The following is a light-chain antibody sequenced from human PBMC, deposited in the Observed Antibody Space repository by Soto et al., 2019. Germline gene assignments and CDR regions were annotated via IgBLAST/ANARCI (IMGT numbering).Light chain of an antibody. V-gene: IGKV2D-29*02. CDR1: QSLLHITGETF. J-gene: IGKJ5*01. CDR3: MQSTQRPPT. CDR2: EVS. Sequence: DVVMTQTPLSLSVAPGQPASISCKSSQSLLHITGETFLFWYLQKPGQSPQLLIYEVSTRVSGVPDRCICSGSGTDFTLEISRVETDDVGIYYCMQSTQRPPTFGQGTRLEIK.